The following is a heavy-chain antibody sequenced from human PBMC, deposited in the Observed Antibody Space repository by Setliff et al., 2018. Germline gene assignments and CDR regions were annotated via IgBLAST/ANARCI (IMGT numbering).Heavy chain of an antibody. D-gene: IGHD4-17*01. V-gene: IGHV3-73*01. CDR3: ARMTTVTTDY. Sequence: PGGSLRLSCAASGFTFSRSAIHWVRQASGKGLEWVGRVRSRINNFATAYDASVKGRFIISRDNAKNSLYLQMNSLRAEDTAVYYCARMTTVTTDYWGQGTLVTVSS. CDR1: GFTFSRSA. J-gene: IGHJ4*02. CDR2: VRSRINNFAT.